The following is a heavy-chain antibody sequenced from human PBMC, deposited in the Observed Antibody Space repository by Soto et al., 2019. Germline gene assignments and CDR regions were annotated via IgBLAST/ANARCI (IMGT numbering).Heavy chain of an antibody. Sequence: QVQLVQTGDEVKKPGASVKVSCKASGYIFVNYGIAWVRQAPGQGLEWMGWISPYTGNTHSASKVQGRLTMTTDTSTSTAYMDLGSLTSDDTAVYYCVMVDNYVTPSPQDVWGQGTTVTVSS. V-gene: IGHV1-18*01. CDR1: GYIFVNYG. J-gene: IGHJ6*02. CDR3: VMVDNYVTPSPQDV. CDR2: ISPYTGNT. D-gene: IGHD3-16*01.